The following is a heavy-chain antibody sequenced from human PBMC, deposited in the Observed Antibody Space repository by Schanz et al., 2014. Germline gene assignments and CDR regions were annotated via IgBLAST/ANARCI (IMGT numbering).Heavy chain of an antibody. D-gene: IGHD1-1*01. Sequence: AASGFTFSSYAMSWVRQAPGKGLEWVSVISGSGATTYYADSGKGRFTISRDNPRNTVYFKMRSLRDEDLHVYYRARTWTPATKRPIDCWGHGALNNVS. J-gene: IGHJ4*01. CDR2: ISGSGATT. V-gene: IGHV3-23*01. CDR1: GFTFSSYA. CDR3: ARTWTPATKRPIDC.